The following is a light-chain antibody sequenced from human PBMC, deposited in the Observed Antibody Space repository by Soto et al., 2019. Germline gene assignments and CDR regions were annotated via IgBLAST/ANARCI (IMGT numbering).Light chain of an antibody. J-gene: IGLJ2*01. CDR1: SSNIGAGYD. Sequence: QSVLTQPPSVSGAPGQRVTISCTWSSSNIGAGYDVHWYQQLPGTAPKLLIYGNNNRPSGVPDRFSGSKSGTSASLAITGLQAEDEADYYCQSYDSSLSGVVFGGGTQLTVL. V-gene: IGLV1-40*01. CDR2: GNN. CDR3: QSYDSSLSGVV.